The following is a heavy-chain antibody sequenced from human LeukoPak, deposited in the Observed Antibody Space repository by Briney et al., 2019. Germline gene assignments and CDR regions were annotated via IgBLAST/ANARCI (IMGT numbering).Heavy chain of an antibody. CDR3: ARFAYSSSWYVLNYYYYYYMDV. CDR2: MNPNSGNT. CDR1: GHTFTSYD. J-gene: IGHJ6*03. D-gene: IGHD6-13*01. V-gene: IGHV1-8*01. Sequence: ASVKVSCKASGHTFTSYDINWVRQATGQGLEWMGWMNPNSGNTGYAQKFQGRVTMTRNTSISTAYMELSSLRSEDTAVYYCARFAYSSSWYVLNYYYYYYMDVWGKGTTVTVSS.